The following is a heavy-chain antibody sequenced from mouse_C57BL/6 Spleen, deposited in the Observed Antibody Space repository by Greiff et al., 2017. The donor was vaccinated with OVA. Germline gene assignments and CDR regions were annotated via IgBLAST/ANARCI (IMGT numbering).Heavy chain of an antibody. V-gene: IGHV3-1*01. CDR3: ARNDYGSSYWYFDV. D-gene: IGHD1-1*01. CDR2: ISYSGST. CDR1: GYSITSGYD. J-gene: IGHJ1*03. Sequence: EVKLVESGPGMVKPSQSLSLTCTVTGYSITSGYDWHWIRHFPGNKLEWMGYISYSGSTNYNPSLKSRISITHDTSKNHFFLKLNSLTTEDTATYYCARNDYGSSYWYFDVWGTGTTVTVSS.